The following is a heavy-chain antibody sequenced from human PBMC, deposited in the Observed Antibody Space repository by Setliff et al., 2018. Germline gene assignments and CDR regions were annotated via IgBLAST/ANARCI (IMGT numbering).Heavy chain of an antibody. CDR2: MNPDSGVT. Sequence: ASVKVSCKAFGYTFSALYIHWVRQAPGQGLEWMGWMNPDSGVTKFGQKFQGRVAMTRDAAINTAFMELSSLTSDDTAVYYCARGAIAKTFSYYYSYMDVWGKGTPVTVSS. D-gene: IGHD3-10*01. V-gene: IGHV1-2*02. J-gene: IGHJ6*03. CDR3: ARGAIAKTFSYYYSYMDV. CDR1: GYTFSALY.